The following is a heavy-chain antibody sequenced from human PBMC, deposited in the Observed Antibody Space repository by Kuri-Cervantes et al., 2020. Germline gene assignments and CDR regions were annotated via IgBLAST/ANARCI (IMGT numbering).Heavy chain of an antibody. V-gene: IGHV3-33*01. D-gene: IGHD1-26*01. CDR2: IWYDGSNK. Sequence: GESLKISCAASGITFSSYGMHWVRQAPGKGLEWVAVIWYDGSNKYYADSVKGRFTISRDNAKNTVYLQMNSLRAEDTAVYYCARGASGSYYQDYWGQGTLVTVSS. CDR3: ARGASGSYYQDY. CDR1: GITFSSYG. J-gene: IGHJ4*02.